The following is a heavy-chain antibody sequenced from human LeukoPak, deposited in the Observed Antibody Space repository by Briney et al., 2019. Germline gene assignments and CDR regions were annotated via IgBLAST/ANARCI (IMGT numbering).Heavy chain of an antibody. Sequence: GGSLRLSCAASGFTFSSYDMHWVRQAPGKGLEYVSSINGNGGSTYYAASVKGRFTISRDPLKDTLYLQMDSLRAEDTAVYYCARESPGATRDYWGQGTLVTVSS. J-gene: IGHJ4*02. D-gene: IGHD1-26*01. CDR3: ARESPGATRDY. V-gene: IGHV3-64*02. CDR2: INGNGGST. CDR1: GFTFSSYD.